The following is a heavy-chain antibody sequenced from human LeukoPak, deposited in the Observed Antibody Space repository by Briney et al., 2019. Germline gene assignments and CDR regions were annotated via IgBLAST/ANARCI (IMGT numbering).Heavy chain of an antibody. CDR1: GGSFSGYY. J-gene: IGHJ5*02. CDR3: ARGGRGYNWNRFDP. Sequence: SETQSLTCAVYGGSFSGYYWSWIRQPPGKGLEWIGEINHSGSTNYNPSLKSRVTISVDTSKNQFSLKLSSVTAADTAVYYCARGGRGYNWNRFDPWGQGTLVTVSS. CDR2: INHSGST. D-gene: IGHD1-20*01. V-gene: IGHV4-34*01.